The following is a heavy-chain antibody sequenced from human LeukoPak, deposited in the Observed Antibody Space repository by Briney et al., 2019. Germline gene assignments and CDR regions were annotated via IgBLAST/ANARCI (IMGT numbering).Heavy chain of an antibody. D-gene: IGHD6-13*01. CDR1: GFTFSSSA. Sequence: GGSLRLSCAASGFTFSSSAMNWVRQAPGKGRECVSASGTDGDTYYAASVKGRFTISRDNSKNTLYLQMTSLRAEDTAVYYCAKKTPGTHPFDCWGQGTLVTVSP. CDR2: SGTDGDT. J-gene: IGHJ4*02. CDR3: AKKTPGTHPFDC. V-gene: IGHV3-23*01.